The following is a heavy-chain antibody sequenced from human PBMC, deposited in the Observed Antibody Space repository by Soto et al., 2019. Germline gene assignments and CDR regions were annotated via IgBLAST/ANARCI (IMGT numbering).Heavy chain of an antibody. Sequence: GGSLRLSCAASGFSFSNYAMNWVRQAPGKGLEWVSGISGGGGGTYYADSVKGRFTISRDNSKNTLYLQMNSLRAEDTAIYYCANNYGSGSFYKYWGQGTLVTVSS. CDR1: GFSFSNYA. CDR2: ISGGGGGT. J-gene: IGHJ4*02. D-gene: IGHD3-10*01. V-gene: IGHV3-23*01. CDR3: ANNYGSGSFYKY.